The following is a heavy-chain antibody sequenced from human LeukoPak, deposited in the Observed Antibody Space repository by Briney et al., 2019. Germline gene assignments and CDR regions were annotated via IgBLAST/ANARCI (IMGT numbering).Heavy chain of an antibody. Sequence: SETLSLTCAVYGGSFSGYYWSWIRQPPGKGLEWIGEINHSGSTNYNPSLKSRVTISVDMSKNQFSLKLSSVTAADTAVYYCTRGAERSGYDYWGQGTLVTVSS. D-gene: IGHD3-22*01. CDR1: GGSFSGYY. CDR3: TRGAERSGYDY. J-gene: IGHJ4*02. CDR2: INHSGST. V-gene: IGHV4-34*01.